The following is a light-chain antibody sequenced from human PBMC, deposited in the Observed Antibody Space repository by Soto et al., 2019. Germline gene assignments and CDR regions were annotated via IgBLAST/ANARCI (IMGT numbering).Light chain of an antibody. J-gene: IGKJ1*01. V-gene: IGKV3-20*01. Sequence: EIVLTQSPGTLSLSPGEQATLSCRASQSVSSAFLAWYQQKPGQAPRLLIYGVSNRATGIPDRFSGSGSGTDFILTISRLEPEDFALYYCGQFVSSPPRTFGQGTKVDIK. CDR2: GVS. CDR3: GQFVSSPPRT. CDR1: QSVSSAF.